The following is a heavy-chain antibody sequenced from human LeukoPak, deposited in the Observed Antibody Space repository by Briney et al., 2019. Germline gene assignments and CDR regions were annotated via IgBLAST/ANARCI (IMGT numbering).Heavy chain of an antibody. CDR1: GGSISGYY. CDR3: ASALRGLIMGFDR. CDR2: IYYSGST. J-gene: IGHJ5*02. Sequence: SETLSLTCTVSGGSISGYYWSWIRQPPGKGLEWIGHIYYSGSTDYNPSLKSRVTISVDTSKNQFSLNLSSVTAADTAVYYCASALRGLIMGFDRWGQGTLVTVSS. V-gene: IGHV4-59*01. D-gene: IGHD3-10*01.